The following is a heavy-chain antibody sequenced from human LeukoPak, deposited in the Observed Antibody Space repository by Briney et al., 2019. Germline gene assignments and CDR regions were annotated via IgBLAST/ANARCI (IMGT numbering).Heavy chain of an antibody. J-gene: IGHJ4*02. CDR3: ARGFYSSSWYFSPKFDY. CDR2: INHSGST. V-gene: IGHV4-34*01. CDR1: GGSFSGYY. Sequence: SETLSLTCAVYGGSFSGYYWSWIRQPPGKGLEWIGEINHSGSTNYNPSLKSRVTISVDTSKNQFSLKLSSVTAADTAVYYCARGFYSSSWYFSPKFDYWGQGTLATVSS. D-gene: IGHD6-13*01.